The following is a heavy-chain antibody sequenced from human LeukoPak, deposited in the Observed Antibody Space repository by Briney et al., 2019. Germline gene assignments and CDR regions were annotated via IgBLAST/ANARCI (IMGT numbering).Heavy chain of an antibody. CDR1: GFTFDDYA. CDR2: ISWNSGSI. Sequence: GRSLRLSCAASGFTFDDYAMHWVRQAPGKGLEWVSGISWNSGSIGYADSVKGRFTISRDNAKNSLYLQMNSLRAEDTALYYCAKDRGDGDYAQYPQHWGQGTLVTVSS. V-gene: IGHV3-9*01. CDR3: AKDRGDGDYAQYPQH. J-gene: IGHJ1*01. D-gene: IGHD4-17*01.